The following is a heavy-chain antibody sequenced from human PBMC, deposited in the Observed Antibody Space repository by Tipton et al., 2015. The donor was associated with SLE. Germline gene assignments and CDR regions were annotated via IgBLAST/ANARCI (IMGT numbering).Heavy chain of an antibody. J-gene: IGHJ6*02. V-gene: IGHV3-43D*03. D-gene: IGHD2-2*01. CDR3: AKGRVAAAEYYYYYYGMDV. Sequence: SLRLSCAAPGFTFDDYAMHWVRQVPGKGLEWVSLISWDGGSTYYADSVKGRFTISRDNSKNSLYLQMNSLRAEDTALYYCAKGRVAAAEYYYYYYGMDVWGQGTTVTVSS. CDR2: ISWDGGST. CDR1: GFTFDDYA.